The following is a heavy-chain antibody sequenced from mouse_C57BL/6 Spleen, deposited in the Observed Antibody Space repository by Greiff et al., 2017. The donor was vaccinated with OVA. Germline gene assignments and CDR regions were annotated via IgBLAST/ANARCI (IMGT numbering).Heavy chain of an antibody. J-gene: IGHJ2*01. CDR2: ILPGSGSN. V-gene: IGHV1-9*01. Sequence: QVQLQQSGAELMKPGASVKLSCKATGYTFTGYWIEWVKQRPGHGLEWIGEILPGSGSNNSTEKFKGKATFTADTSSNTAYMQRSSLTTEDSAIYYCARGGYGSYFYYWGQGTTLTVSS. D-gene: IGHD1-1*01. CDR3: ARGGYGSYFYY. CDR1: GYTFTGYW.